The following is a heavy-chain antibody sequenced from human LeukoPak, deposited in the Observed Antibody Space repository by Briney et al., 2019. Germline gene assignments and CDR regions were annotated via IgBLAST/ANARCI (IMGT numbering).Heavy chain of an antibody. CDR3: ARVDPSMVQGSLFDP. D-gene: IGHD3-10*01. V-gene: IGHV1-18*01. Sequence: ASVNVSFKASVYGLTIYGISWVRQAPGQGLEWMGWSSAYNGNTNYAQKLQGRVTMTTDTSTSTAYMELRSLRSDDTAVYYCARVDPSMVQGSLFDPWGQGTLVTVSS. CDR2: SSAYNGNT. J-gene: IGHJ5*02. CDR1: VYGLTIYG.